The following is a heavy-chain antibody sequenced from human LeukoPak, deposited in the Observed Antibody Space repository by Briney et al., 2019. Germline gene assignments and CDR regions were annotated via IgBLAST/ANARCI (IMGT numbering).Heavy chain of an antibody. V-gene: IGHV1-69*13. CDR3: ARALMTTATTLDY. D-gene: IGHD4-17*01. J-gene: IGHJ4*02. CDR1: GYTFIIYA. CDR2: TIPIFGTA. Sequence: SVKVSSKASGYTFIIYAISWVRQAPGQGLEWMGGTIPIFGTANYAQKFQGRVTITADESTSTAYMELSSLRSEDTAVYYCARALMTTATTLDYWGQGTLVTVSS.